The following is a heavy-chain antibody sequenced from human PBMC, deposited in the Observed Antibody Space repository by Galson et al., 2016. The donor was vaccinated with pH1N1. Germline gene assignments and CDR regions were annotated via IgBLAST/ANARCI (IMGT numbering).Heavy chain of an antibody. Sequence: SLRLSCAASGFTFSSFWMHWVRQVPGKGLVWVSRISTEGSSVSYAGSVKNRFTIFRDNARSTLYLEMNSLTAEDTALYYCARVRLILPGDPTGYFDLWGQGALVTVSS. CDR3: ARVRLILPGDPTGYFDL. CDR1: GFTFSSFW. J-gene: IGHJ4*02. D-gene: IGHD7-27*01. V-gene: IGHV3-74*01. CDR2: ISTEGSSV.